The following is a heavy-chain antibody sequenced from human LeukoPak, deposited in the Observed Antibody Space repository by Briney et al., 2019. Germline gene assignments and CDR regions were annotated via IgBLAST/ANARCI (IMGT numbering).Heavy chain of an antibody. J-gene: IGHJ4*02. Sequence: SETLSLTCTVSGGSISTYYWSWIRQPPGKGLEWIGYIYYSGHTNYNPSLKSRVTISADMSKNQFSLKLNSVTAADTAVYYCARQSRVAAAGDWDYWGQGTLVTVSS. CDR1: GGSISTYY. CDR2: IYYSGHT. V-gene: IGHV4-59*08. D-gene: IGHD6-13*01. CDR3: ARQSRVAAAGDWDY.